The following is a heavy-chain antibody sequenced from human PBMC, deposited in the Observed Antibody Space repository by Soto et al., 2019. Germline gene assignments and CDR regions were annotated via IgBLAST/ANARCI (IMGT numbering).Heavy chain of an antibody. V-gene: IGHV3-30-3*01. CDR2: ISYDGSNK. D-gene: IGHD6-13*01. Sequence: PGGSLRLSCAASGFTFSSYAMHWVRQAPGKGLEWVAVISYDGSNKYYADSVKGRFTISRDNSKNTLYLQMNSLRAGDTAVYYCARDPAPPPSSSWGRYGMDVWGQGTTVTVSS. J-gene: IGHJ6*02. CDR3: ARDPAPPPSSSWGRYGMDV. CDR1: GFTFSSYA.